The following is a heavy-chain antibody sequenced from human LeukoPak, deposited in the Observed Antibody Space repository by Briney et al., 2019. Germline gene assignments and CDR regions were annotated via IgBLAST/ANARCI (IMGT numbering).Heavy chain of an antibody. Sequence: PGGSLRLSCAASGFSFSNYWMHWVRHAPGKGLVWVTRMNSDGSATYYADSVQGRFTISRDNAKNTLYLQMNSLRAEDTAMYFCAKGPNYLDSWGQGTLVTVSS. CDR2: MNSDGSAT. CDR1: GFSFSNYW. CDR3: AKGPNYLDS. V-gene: IGHV3-74*01. J-gene: IGHJ4*02.